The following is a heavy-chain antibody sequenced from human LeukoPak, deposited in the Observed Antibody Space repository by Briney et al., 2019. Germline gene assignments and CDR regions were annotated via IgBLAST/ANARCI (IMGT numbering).Heavy chain of an antibody. CDR3: AKDREPDAFDI. D-gene: IGHD1-1*01. Sequence: HAGGSLRLSCAVSGFTFSRYAMSWVRQAPGKGLEWVSVFSVSGGSTFYADSVKGRFTISRDNSKNTLYLQMNSLRAEDTAVYYCAKDREPDAFDIWGQGTMVTVSS. J-gene: IGHJ3*02. V-gene: IGHV3-23*01. CDR1: GFTFSRYA. CDR2: FSVSGGST.